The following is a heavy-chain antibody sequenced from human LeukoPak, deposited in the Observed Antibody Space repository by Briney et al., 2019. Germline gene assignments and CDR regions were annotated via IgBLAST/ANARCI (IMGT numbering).Heavy chain of an antibody. CDR3: ARGRYRGAPH. CDR2: INHSGST. J-gene: IGHJ4*02. Sequence: SETLSLTFAVYGESFSGNYWSWIRQPPGKGLEWIGEINHSGSTNYNPSLKSRVTISVDTSQNQFSQKLSSVTAADTAVYYCARGRYRGAPHWGQGTLVTVSS. V-gene: IGHV4-34*01. CDR1: GESFSGNY. D-gene: IGHD1-26*01.